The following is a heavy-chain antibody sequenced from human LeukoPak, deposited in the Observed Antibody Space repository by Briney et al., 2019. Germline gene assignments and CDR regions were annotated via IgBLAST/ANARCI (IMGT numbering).Heavy chain of an antibody. CDR1: GGSISSYY. V-gene: IGHV4-4*07. D-gene: IGHD2-2*01. CDR3: ARDCSSTSCYEATKYNWFDP. CDR2: IYTSGST. Sequence: SETLSLTCTVSGGSISSYYWSWIRQPAGKGLEWIGRIYTSGSTNYNPSLKSRVTMSVDTSKNQFSLKLSSVTAADTAVYYCARDCSSTSCYEATKYNWFDPWGQGTLVTASS. J-gene: IGHJ5*02.